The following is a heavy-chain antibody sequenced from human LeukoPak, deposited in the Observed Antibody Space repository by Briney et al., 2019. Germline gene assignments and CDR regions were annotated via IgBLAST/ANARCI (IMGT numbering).Heavy chain of an antibody. D-gene: IGHD3-10*02. CDR1: GFMFSNYW. CDR3: AELGITMIGGV. Sequence: GGSLRLSCAASGFMFSNYWMSWVRQAPGKGLEWVANIKEDGTEKKYVDSVKGRFTMSRDNTKKSLYLQMNSLRAEDTAVYYCAELGITMIGGVWGKGTTVTISS. J-gene: IGHJ6*04. V-gene: IGHV3-7*01. CDR2: IKEDGTEK.